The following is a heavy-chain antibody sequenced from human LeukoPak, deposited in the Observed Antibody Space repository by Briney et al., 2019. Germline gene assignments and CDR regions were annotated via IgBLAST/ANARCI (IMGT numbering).Heavy chain of an antibody. J-gene: IGHJ4*02. CDR3: ARGISYYYDSSGYYGLDY. D-gene: IGHD3-22*01. CDR2: ISSNGGST. CDR1: GFTFSSYA. Sequence: GGSLRLSCAASGFTFSSYAMHWVRRAPGKGLEYVSAISSNGGSTYYANSVKGRFTISRDNSKNTLYLQMGSLRAEDMAVYYCARGISYYYDSSGYYGLDYWGQGTLVTVSS. V-gene: IGHV3-64*01.